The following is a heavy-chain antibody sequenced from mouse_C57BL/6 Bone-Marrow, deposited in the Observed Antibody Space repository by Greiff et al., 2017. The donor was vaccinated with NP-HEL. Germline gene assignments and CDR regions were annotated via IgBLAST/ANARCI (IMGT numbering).Heavy chain of an antibody. Sequence: EVKLVESGGGLVQPGGSLKLSCAASGFTFSDYYMYWVRQTPEKRLEWVAYISNGGGSTYYPDTVKGRFTLSRDNAKNTLYLQMSRLKSEDTAEYYSARHGSSYYYYAMDYWGQGTSVTVSS. V-gene: IGHV5-12*01. J-gene: IGHJ4*01. D-gene: IGHD1-1*01. CDR1: GFTFSDYY. CDR3: ARHGSSYYYYAMDY. CDR2: ISNGGGST.